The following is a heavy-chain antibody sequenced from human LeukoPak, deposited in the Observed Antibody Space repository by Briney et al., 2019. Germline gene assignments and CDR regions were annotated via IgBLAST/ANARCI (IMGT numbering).Heavy chain of an antibody. D-gene: IGHD4-17*01. CDR2: IFYSGST. CDR3: ARQMNTVTADY. J-gene: IGHJ4*02. V-gene: IGHV4-30-2*03. CDR1: GDSFSSGDYY. Sequence: SQTLSLTCLVSGDSFSSGDYYWSWIRQPPGKGLEWTGSIFYSGSTYYNPSLNSRVTISIDTSKNQFSLRLSSVIAADTAVYYCARQMNTVTADYWGQGTLVTVSS.